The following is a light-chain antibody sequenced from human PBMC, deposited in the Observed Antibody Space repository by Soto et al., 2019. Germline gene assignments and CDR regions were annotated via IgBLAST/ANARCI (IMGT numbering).Light chain of an antibody. CDR3: PVWYSSSDHVV. J-gene: IGLJ2*01. CDR2: DDS. CDR1: NIGSKS. V-gene: IGLV3-21*02. Sequence: SYELTQPPSVSVAPGQTARITCGGTNIGSKSVHWYQQQPGQAPVLVVYDDSDRPSGIHERFSGSNSGNTATLTISRVEAGDEDDYYCPVWYSSSDHVVFGGGTKLTVL.